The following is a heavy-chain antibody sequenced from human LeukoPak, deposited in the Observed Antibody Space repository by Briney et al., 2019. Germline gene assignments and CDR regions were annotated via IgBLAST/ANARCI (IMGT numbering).Heavy chain of an antibody. Sequence: GGSLRLSCAASGFTFSDYALSWVRQAPGKGLEWVSSISGGGGTTYYADSVKGRFTISRDNAKNTLYLQMNSLRAEDTAVYYCARDSYSSGAHFDYWGQGTLVTVSS. V-gene: IGHV3-23*01. CDR1: GFTFSDYA. CDR2: ISGGGGTT. J-gene: IGHJ4*02. CDR3: ARDSYSSGAHFDY. D-gene: IGHD6-19*01.